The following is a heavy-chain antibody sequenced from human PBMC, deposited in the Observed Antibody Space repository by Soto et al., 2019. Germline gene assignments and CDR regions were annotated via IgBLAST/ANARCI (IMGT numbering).Heavy chain of an antibody. CDR2: ISGSGGST. V-gene: IGHV3-23*01. CDR1: GFTFSSYA. Sequence: EVQLLESGGGLVQPGGSLRLSSAASGFTFSSYAMSWVRQAPGKGLEWVSAISGSGGSTYYADSVKGRFTISRANSKNTLYLKMNSRRAEDTAVYYCAPMEGDAQDWYFDLWGRGTLVTVSS. D-gene: IGHD3-16*01. J-gene: IGHJ2*01. CDR3: APMEGDAQDWYFDL.